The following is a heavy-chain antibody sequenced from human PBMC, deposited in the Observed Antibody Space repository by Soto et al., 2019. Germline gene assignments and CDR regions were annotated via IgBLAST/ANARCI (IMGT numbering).Heavy chain of an antibody. CDR2: TYTSGSA. Sequence: PSETLSLTCTVSGGSISTYYWSWIRQPAGKGLEWIGRTYTSGSANYNPPLKSRVTMSLDTSKNQFSLKLSSVTAADTAVYYCARALGARGAADYWGQGALVTVSS. V-gene: IGHV4-4*07. J-gene: IGHJ4*02. CDR3: ARALGARGAADY. D-gene: IGHD3-10*01. CDR1: GGSISTYY.